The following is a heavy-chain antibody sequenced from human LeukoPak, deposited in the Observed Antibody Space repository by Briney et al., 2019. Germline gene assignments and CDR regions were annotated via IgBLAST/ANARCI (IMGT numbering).Heavy chain of an antibody. J-gene: IGHJ5*02. Sequence: WASVKVSCKASGYTFTGYYMHWVRQAPGQGLEWMGWISPNSGGTNYAQKFQGRVTMTRDTPISTAYMELSRLRSDDTAVYYCARGIPTTIFGVVRRFDPWGQGTLVTVSS. D-gene: IGHD3-3*01. CDR3: ARGIPTTIFGVVRRFDP. V-gene: IGHV1-2*02. CDR1: GYTFTGYY. CDR2: ISPNSGGT.